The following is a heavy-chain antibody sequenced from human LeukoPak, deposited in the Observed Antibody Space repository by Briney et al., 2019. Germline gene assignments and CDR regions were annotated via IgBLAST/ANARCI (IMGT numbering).Heavy chain of an antibody. D-gene: IGHD3-10*01. CDR3: ARERDVRGGAFDI. V-gene: IGHV1-69*13. CDR1: GYTFSSYA. Sequence: GASVKVSCKASGYTFSSYAISWVRQAPGQGLEWMGGIIPIFGTANYAQKFQGRVTITADESTSTAYMELSSLRSEDTAVYYCARERDVRGGAFDIWGQGTMVTVSS. CDR2: IIPIFGTA. J-gene: IGHJ3*02.